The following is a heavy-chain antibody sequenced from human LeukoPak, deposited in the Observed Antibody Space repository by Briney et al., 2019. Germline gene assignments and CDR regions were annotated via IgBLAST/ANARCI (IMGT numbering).Heavy chain of an antibody. CDR1: GFTFSSYA. CDR2: ISGSGSST. D-gene: IGHD4-11*01. CDR3: ARAPHYSNYGPYYYGTDV. V-gene: IGHV3-23*01. Sequence: GSLRLSCAASGFTFSSYAMSWVRQAPGKGLEWVSAISGSGSSTYYADSVKGRFTISRDNSKNTLYLQMNSLRAEDTAVYYCARAPHYSNYGPYYYGTDVWGQGTMVTVSS. J-gene: IGHJ6*02.